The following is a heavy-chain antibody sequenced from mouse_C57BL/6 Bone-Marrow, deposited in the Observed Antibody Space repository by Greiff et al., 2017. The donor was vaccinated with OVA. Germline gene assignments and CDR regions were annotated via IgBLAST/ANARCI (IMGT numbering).Heavy chain of an antibody. J-gene: IGHJ3*01. D-gene: IGHD1-1*01. V-gene: IGHV1-7*01. CDR2: INPSSGYT. Sequence: QVQLQQSGAELAKPGASVKLSCKASGYTFTSYWMHWVKQRPGQGLEWIGYINPSSGYTKYNQKFKDKATLTAYKSSSTAYMQLSSLTYEDSAVYYCARSRDYSWFAYWGQGTLVTVSA. CDR3: ARSRDYSWFAY. CDR1: GYTFTSYW.